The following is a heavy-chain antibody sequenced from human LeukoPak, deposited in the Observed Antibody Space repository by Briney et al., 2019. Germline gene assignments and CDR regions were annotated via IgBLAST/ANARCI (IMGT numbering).Heavy chain of an antibody. CDR3: ARDYGDC. Sequence: HWASVKVSCKASGGSFSTYAISWVRQAPGQGLEWMGWISAYNGNTNYAQKLQGRVTMTTDTSTSTAYMELRSLRSDDTAVYYCARDYGDCWGQGTLVTVSS. CDR1: GGSFSTYA. V-gene: IGHV1-18*01. J-gene: IGHJ4*02. D-gene: IGHD4-17*01. CDR2: ISAYNGNT.